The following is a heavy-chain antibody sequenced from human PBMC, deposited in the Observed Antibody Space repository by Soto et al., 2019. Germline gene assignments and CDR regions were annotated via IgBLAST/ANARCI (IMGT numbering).Heavy chain of an antibody. CDR2: ISSSSSYI. V-gene: IGHV3-21*06. CDR3: ARDGDVNTGFGEDY. Sequence: PGGCLNLSCAASGFTVSSYSMNWVRRGAGKGLEWVSSISSSSSYIYYADSVKGRFTISRDNSKNTLYLQMNSLRAEDTAVYYCARDGDVNTGFGEDYWGQGTLVTVSS. D-gene: IGHD3-16*01. J-gene: IGHJ4*02. CDR1: GFTVSSYS.